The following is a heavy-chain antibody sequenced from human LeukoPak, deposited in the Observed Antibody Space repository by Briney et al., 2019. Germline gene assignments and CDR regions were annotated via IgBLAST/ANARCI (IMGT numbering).Heavy chain of an antibody. CDR1: GFTFSGST. V-gene: IGHV3-73*01. CDR2: ITIKGDGYGT. D-gene: IGHD5-18*01. J-gene: IGHJ4*02. CDR3: ISDLYSYGVN. Sequence: GGSLRLSCAVSGFTFSGSTIHWVRQASGKGLEWVGRITIKGDGYGTAYAASVKGRFTLSRDDSRNTAYLQMNSLETEDTAVYYCISDLYSYGVNWGQGTLVTVSS.